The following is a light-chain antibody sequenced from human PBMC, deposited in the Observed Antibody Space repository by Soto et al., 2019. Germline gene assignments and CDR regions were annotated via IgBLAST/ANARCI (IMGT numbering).Light chain of an antibody. Sequence: EIVLTQSPGTLSLSPGERATLSCRASQSVSGNYIAWYQQKPGQAPRLLIYVASSRATGIPDRFSGSGSGTDFTLTIARLEPEDFAVYYCQQYNNWPPWTFGQGTKVDIK. J-gene: IGKJ1*01. CDR2: VAS. V-gene: IGKV3-20*01. CDR1: QSVSGNY. CDR3: QQYNNWPPWT.